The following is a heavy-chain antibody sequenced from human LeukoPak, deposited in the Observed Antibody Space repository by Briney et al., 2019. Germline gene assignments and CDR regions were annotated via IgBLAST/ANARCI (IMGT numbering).Heavy chain of an antibody. CDR1: GFTFSSYA. Sequence: GGSLRLSYAASGFTFSSYAMSWVRQAPGKGLEWVSAISGSGGSTYYADSVKGRFTISRDNSKNTLYLQMNSLRAEDTAVYYCAKVLLSGGSCYSDCDYWGQGTLVTVSS. D-gene: IGHD2-15*01. CDR3: AKVLLSGGSCYSDCDY. J-gene: IGHJ4*02. V-gene: IGHV3-23*01. CDR2: ISGSGGST.